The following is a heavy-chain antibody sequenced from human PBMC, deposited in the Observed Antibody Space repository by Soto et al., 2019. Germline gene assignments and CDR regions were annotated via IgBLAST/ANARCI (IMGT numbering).Heavy chain of an antibody. V-gene: IGHV4-39*01. CDR1: GGSISSSSYY. J-gene: IGHJ5*02. Sequence: SVTLSLTCTVSGGSISSSSYYWGRIRQPPGKGLAWTGSSEYSRGTYFIPFLKSRVTITLDTCKYQFPLELSTVPADYTSLYCGARHPTWIQVWFLLWFAPGGQGALDTVS. D-gene: IGHD5-18*01. CDR3: ARHPTWIQVWFLLWFAP. CDR2: SEYSRGT.